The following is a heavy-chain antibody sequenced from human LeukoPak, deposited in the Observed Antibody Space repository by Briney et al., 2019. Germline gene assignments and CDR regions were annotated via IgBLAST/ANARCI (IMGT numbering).Heavy chain of an antibody. CDR2: ISDNGGST. V-gene: IGHV3-23*01. D-gene: IGHD5-12*01. CDR3: ARGAYSGYDLVY. CDR1: GFTFSSYA. Sequence: PGTSLRLSCAASGFTFSSYAMSWVRQAPGKGLEWVSAISDNGGSTYYGDSVKGWFTISRDSSKNTLYLQMSSLRAEDTAVYYCARGAYSGYDLVYWGQGTLVTVSS. J-gene: IGHJ4*02.